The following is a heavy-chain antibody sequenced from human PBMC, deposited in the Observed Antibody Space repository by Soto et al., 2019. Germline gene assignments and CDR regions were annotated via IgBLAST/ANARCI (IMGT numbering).Heavy chain of an antibody. CDR3: ARPIVATTAYFYDY. CDR1: GFTFSSYS. J-gene: IGHJ4*02. D-gene: IGHD5-12*01. Sequence: PGGSLRLSCAASGFTFSSYSMNWVRQAPGKGMEWVSSISSSSSYIYYADSVKGRFTISRDNAKNSLYLQMNSLRAEDTAVYYCARPIVATTAYFYDYWGQGTLVTVSS. V-gene: IGHV3-21*01. CDR2: ISSSSSYI.